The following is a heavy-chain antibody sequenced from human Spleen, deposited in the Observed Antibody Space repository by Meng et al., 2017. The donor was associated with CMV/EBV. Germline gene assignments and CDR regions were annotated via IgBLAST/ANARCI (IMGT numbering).Heavy chain of an antibody. V-gene: IGHV3-74*01. CDR1: GFTFSSYW. J-gene: IGHJ6*02. CDR2: INSDGSST. D-gene: IGHD3-3*01. CDR3: ARDGRYYDFWSGYYSDYYYYYGMDV. Sequence: ESLKISCAASGFTFSSYWMHWVRQAPGKVLVWVSRINSDGSSTSYADSVKGRFTISRDNAKNTLYLQMNSLRAEDTAVYYCARDGRYYDFWSGYYSDYYYYYGMDVWGQGTTVTVSS.